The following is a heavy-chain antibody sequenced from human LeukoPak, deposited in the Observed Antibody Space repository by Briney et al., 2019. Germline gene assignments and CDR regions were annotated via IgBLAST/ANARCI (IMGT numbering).Heavy chain of an antibody. Sequence: SETLSLTCTVSGGSISSSSYYWGWLRQPPGKGLEWIGSIYYSGSTYYNPSLKSRVTISVDTSKNQFSLKLSSVTAADTAVYYCARRSSREYYFDYWGQGTLVTVSS. CDR2: IYYSGST. CDR1: GGSISSSSYY. D-gene: IGHD3-10*01. V-gene: IGHV4-39*01. CDR3: ARRSSREYYFDY. J-gene: IGHJ4*02.